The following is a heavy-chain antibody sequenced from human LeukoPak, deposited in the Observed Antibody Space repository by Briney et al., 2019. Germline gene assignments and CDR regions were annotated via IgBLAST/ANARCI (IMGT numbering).Heavy chain of an antibody. CDR3: ARDRKPLVRTWYFDL. CDR2: IYHSGST. Sequence: PSETLSLTCTVSGYSISSGFYWGWIRQPPGKGLEWIGSIYHSGSTYYNPPLKSRVTISVDTSKNQFSLKLSSVTAADTAVYYCARDRKPLVRTWYFDLWGRGTLVTVSS. J-gene: IGHJ2*01. D-gene: IGHD6-13*01. V-gene: IGHV4-38-2*02. CDR1: GYSISSGFY.